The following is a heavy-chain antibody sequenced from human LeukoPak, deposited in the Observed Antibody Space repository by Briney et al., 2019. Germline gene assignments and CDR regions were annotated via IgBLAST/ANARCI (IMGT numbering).Heavy chain of an antibody. J-gene: IGHJ6*02. Sequence: GGSLRLSCAASGFTVSSNYMSWVRQAPGKGLEWVSVIYSGGSTYYADSVKGRFTISRDNSKNTLYLQMYSLRAEDTAVYYCARDMLAAAYYYGMDVWGQGTTVTVSS. V-gene: IGHV3-66*02. D-gene: IGHD6-13*01. CDR2: IYSGGST. CDR3: ARDMLAAAYYYGMDV. CDR1: GFTVSSNY.